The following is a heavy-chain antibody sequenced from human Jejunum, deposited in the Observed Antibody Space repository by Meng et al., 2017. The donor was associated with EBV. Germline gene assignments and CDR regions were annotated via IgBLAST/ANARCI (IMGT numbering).Heavy chain of an antibody. CDR3: AKLTRA. Sequence: VPVVEAGWCLVQPGWSLRLSCAASGFTFNSHTMSWVRQAPGKGLEWVSAITDSGGSTYYTDSVKGRFTISRDNSKNTLYLQINSLRAEDTAVYYCAKLTRAWGQGTLVTVSS. V-gene: IGHV3-23*04. J-gene: IGHJ5*02. CDR1: GFTFNSHT. CDR2: ITDSGGST.